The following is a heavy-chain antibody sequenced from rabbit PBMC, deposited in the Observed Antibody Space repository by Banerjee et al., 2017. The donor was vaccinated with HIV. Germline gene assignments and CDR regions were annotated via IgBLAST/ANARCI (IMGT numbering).Heavy chain of an antibody. V-gene: IGHV1S45*01. CDR2: IGAGST. CDR1: GFSFSSNYW. J-gene: IGHJ4*01. D-gene: IGHD4-2*01. Sequence: QERLVESGGGLVQPERSLTLTCTASGFSFSSNYWLCWVRQAPGKGLEWIACIGAGSTYYATWAKGRFTISKTSSTTVTLQMTSLTAADTATYFCARDAGYAGSNLWGQGTLVTVS. CDR3: ARDAGYAGSNL.